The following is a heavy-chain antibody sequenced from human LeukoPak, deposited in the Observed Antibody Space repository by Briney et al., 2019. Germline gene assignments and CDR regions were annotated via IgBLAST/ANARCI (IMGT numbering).Heavy chain of an antibody. V-gene: IGHV3-23*01. D-gene: IGHD6-13*01. CDR3: TKNQILDDSGSWYAF. CDR1: GFTFSTNA. J-gene: IGHJ4*02. Sequence: GGSLRLSCGASGFTFSTNAMSGVRQAPGKGLEWVSGISGGGGRTFYAESVKGRFTVSRDNSKNTLYLRMNSLRAEDTAIYYCTKNQILDDSGSWYAFWGQGTLVTVSS. CDR2: ISGGGGRT.